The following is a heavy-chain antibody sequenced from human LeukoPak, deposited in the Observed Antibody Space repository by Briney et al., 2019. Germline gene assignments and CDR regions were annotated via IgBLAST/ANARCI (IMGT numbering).Heavy chain of an antibody. CDR1: GFTFSSYE. CDR3: ARGGYDHAFDI. Sequence: GGSLRLSCAASGFTFSSYEMNWVRQAPGKGLEWVSYISSSGNAIYYADSVKGRFTISRDNAKSTLYLQMNSLKAEDTAVYYCARGGYDHAFDIWGQGTMVTVSS. V-gene: IGHV3-48*03. D-gene: IGHD2-15*01. CDR2: ISSSGNAI. J-gene: IGHJ3*02.